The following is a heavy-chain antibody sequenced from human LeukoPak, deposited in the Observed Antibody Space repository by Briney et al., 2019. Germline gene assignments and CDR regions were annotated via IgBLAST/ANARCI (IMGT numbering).Heavy chain of an antibody. D-gene: IGHD1-26*01. CDR3: AKYLSGSFPRFDY. CDR2: ISGTGAST. Sequence: GGSLRLSCAGSGFTFGSYAMSWVRQAPGKGLEWVSSISGTGASTFYADSVKGRFTISRDNSKNTLYLQMNSLRAEDTAVYYCAKYLSGSFPRFDYWGQGTLVTVSS. J-gene: IGHJ4*02. V-gene: IGHV3-23*01. CDR1: GFTFGSYA.